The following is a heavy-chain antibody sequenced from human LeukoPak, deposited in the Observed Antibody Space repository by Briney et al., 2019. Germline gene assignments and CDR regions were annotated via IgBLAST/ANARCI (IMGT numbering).Heavy chain of an antibody. CDR2: INPNSGGT. CDR3: ARSRDGYTYGGLDY. Sequence: ASVKLSCKASGYTFTGYYMHWVRQAPGQGLEWMGWINPNSGGTNYAQKVQGRVTMTRDTSISTAYMELSRLRSDDTAVYYCARSRDGYTYGGLDYWGQGPLVTVSS. CDR1: GYTFTGYY. J-gene: IGHJ4*02. V-gene: IGHV1-2*02. D-gene: IGHD5-24*01.